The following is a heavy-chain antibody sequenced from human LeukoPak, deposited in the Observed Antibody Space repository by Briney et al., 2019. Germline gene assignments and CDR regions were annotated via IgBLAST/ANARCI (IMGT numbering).Heavy chain of an antibody. J-gene: IGHJ4*02. V-gene: IGHV3-23*01. Sequence: GGSLRLSCAASGFTFSSFAMSWVRQAPGKGLEWVSGISGSDRRTNYADSVKGRFTISRDNSKNTLYLQINTLRAEDTAIYYCAKDRLRDGYNQRDFDYWGQGTLVTVSS. CDR1: GFTFSSFA. CDR2: ISGSDRRT. CDR3: AKDRLRDGYNQRDFDY. D-gene: IGHD5-24*01.